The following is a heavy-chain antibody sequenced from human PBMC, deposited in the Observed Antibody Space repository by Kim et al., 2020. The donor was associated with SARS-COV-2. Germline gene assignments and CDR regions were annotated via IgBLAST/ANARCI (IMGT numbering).Heavy chain of an antibody. J-gene: IGHJ6*03. Sequence: YAASVKVRFSISRDNSKNTVYLQMNSLRVEDTAVYYCARGGYPYFYYYMDVWGKGTSVTVSS. V-gene: IGHV3-53*01. D-gene: IGHD5-12*01. CDR3: ARGGYPYFYYYMDV.